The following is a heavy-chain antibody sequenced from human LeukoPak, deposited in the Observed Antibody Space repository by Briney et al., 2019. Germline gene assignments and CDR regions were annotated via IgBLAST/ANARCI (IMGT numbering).Heavy chain of an antibody. V-gene: IGHV1-69*13. CDR2: IIPIFGTA. CDR3: ARERGDTAMAWYYFDY. CDR1: GGTFSSYA. J-gene: IGHJ4*02. Sequence: GASVKVSCKASGGTFSSYAISWVRQAPGQGLEWMGGIIPIFGTANYAQKFQGRVTITADESTSTAYMELSSLRPEDTAVYYCARERGDTAMAWYYFDYWGQRTLVTVSS. D-gene: IGHD5-18*01.